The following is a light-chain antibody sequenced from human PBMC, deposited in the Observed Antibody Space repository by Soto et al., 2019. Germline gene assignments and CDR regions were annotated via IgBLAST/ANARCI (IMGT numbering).Light chain of an antibody. CDR2: AAT. J-gene: IGKJ2*01. Sequence: DIQMTQSPSSLSASLGDRVTITCRASQSINNYLNWYQQEEGKAPKLLIYAATSLQSGVPSRFSGSGSGTEFTLTSSSLQPGDFATYYCQQSYNSPYTFGLGTKWEIK. V-gene: IGKV1-39*01. CDR3: QQSYNSPYT. CDR1: QSINNY.